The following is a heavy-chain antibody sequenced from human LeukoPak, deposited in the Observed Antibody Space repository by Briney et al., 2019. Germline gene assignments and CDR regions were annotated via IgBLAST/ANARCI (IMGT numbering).Heavy chain of an antibody. J-gene: IGHJ3*02. CDR2: ISHGGSDK. Sequence: GGSLRLSCAASGFTLKIYPMHWVRQAPGKGLEWLSVISHGGSDKNNADSVKGRFIISRDNSKNTIYLQLNSLRPEDTAMYYCAREGVQTTVDAFDIWGLGTMVIVSS. D-gene: IGHD4-17*01. CDR3: AREGVQTTVDAFDI. CDR1: GFTLKIYP. V-gene: IGHV3-30*04.